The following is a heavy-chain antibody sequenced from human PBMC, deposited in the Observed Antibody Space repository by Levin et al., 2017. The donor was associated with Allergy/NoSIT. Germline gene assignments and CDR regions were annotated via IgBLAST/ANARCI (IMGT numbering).Heavy chain of an antibody. CDR3: AKDASAFGDYVFDY. CDR1: GFTFGQYG. V-gene: IGHV3-33*03. D-gene: IGHD4-17*01. CDR2: ISSDGTNE. Sequence: GGSLRLSCEASGFTFGQYGMHWVRQAPGKGLDWVAVISSDGTNEAYADSVKGRFTISRDNSKNTLYLQMNSLRAEDKAVFYCAKDASAFGDYVFDYWGQGTLVTVSS. J-gene: IGHJ4*02.